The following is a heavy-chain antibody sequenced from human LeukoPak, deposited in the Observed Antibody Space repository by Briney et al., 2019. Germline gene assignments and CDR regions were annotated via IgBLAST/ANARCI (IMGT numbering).Heavy chain of an antibody. CDR3: ARGSDIVVVVAANWFDP. CDR1: GASISNSFYY. Sequence: PSETLSLTCTVSGASISNSFYYWGWIRQPPGKGLEWIGSIYHSGSTYYNPSLKSRVTISVDTSKNQFSLKLSPVTAADTAVYYCARGSDIVVVVAANWFDPWGQGTLVTVSS. V-gene: IGHV4-39*07. D-gene: IGHD2-15*01. CDR2: IYHSGST. J-gene: IGHJ5*02.